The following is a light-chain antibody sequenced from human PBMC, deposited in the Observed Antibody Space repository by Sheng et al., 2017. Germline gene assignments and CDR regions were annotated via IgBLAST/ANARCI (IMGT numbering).Light chain of an antibody. V-gene: IGKV5-2*01. CDR3: LQHDNFPLT. CDR1: EDIDND. CDR2: ETS. J-gene: IGKJ4*01. Sequence: ETTLTQSPPFISATPGDTVNISCKASEDIDNDVSWFQRKPGEAALFIIQETSSLLPGVPPRFSGSGYGTHFTLTIYDIESEDTAYYFCLQHDNFPLTFGGGTKVEIK.